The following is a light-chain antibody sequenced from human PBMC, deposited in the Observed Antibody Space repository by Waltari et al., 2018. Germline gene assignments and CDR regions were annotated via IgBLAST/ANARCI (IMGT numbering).Light chain of an antibody. J-gene: IGKJ4*01. Sequence: DIVMTQSPDSLAVSLGERATINCKSSQSVFHNNNKNYLAWYQHKLGQSPRLLIYDASTRATGIPAKFSGSGSGTDFTLTISGLEAEDSAIYYCQQRYNWPPLTFGGGTKVQTK. V-gene: IGKV3-11*01. CDR2: DAS. CDR3: QQRYNWPPLT. CDR1: QSVFHNNNKNY.